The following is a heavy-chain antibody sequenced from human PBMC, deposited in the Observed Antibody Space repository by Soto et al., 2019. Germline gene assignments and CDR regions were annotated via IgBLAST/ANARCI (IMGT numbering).Heavy chain of an antibody. J-gene: IGHJ4*02. CDR1: GFSLSTSGMC. CDR2: IDWDDDK. Sequence: SGPTLVNPTQTLTLTCTFSGFSLSTSGMCVSWIRQPPGKALEWLARIDWDDDKYYSTSLRTRLTISKDTSKNQVVLTMTNMDPVDTATYYCARTQIVVVVAATAVIDYWGQGTLVTVSS. D-gene: IGHD2-15*01. CDR3: ARTQIVVVVAATAVIDY. V-gene: IGHV2-70*11.